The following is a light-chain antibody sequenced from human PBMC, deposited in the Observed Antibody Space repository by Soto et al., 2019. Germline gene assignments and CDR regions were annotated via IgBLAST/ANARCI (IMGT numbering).Light chain of an antibody. V-gene: IGKV1-39*01. J-gene: IGKJ1*01. CDR1: QSIATS. CDR2: GAS. CDR3: EKSYSLPRT. Sequence: DVQLTQSPSSLSASIGDTVTISCRSTQSIATSVNWYQQKTGKPPALLIYGASALQIGVPHRFSASGSGTEFTLTITRLQHEDFATYYCEKSYSLPRTFGQGTRV.